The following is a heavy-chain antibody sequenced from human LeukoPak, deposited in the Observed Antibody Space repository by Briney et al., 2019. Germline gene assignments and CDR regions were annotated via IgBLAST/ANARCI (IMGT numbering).Heavy chain of an antibody. CDR3: ATAQYGDYNWFDP. CDR2: FDPEDGET. V-gene: IGHV1-24*01. J-gene: IGHJ5*02. Sequence: ASVKVSCKVSGYTHTELSMHWVRQAPGKGLEWMGGFDPEDGETIYAQKFQGRVTMTEDTSTDTAYMELSSLRSEDTAVYYCATAQYGDYNWFDPWGQGTLVTVSS. D-gene: IGHD4-17*01. CDR1: GYTHTELS.